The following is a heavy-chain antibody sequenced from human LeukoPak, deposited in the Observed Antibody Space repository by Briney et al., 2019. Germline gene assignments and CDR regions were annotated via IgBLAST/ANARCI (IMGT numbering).Heavy chain of an antibody. CDR2: INPNSGGT. D-gene: IGHD6-13*01. J-gene: IGHJ4*02. CDR1: GYTFTGYY. V-gene: IGHV1-2*02. Sequence: ASVKVSCKASGYTFTGYYMHWVRHAPGQGLEWMGWINPNSGGTNYAQKLQGRITMTRDTSTSTLLMELSSLRSEDTAVYYCAREGVAGTGIDYWGQGTLVTVSS. CDR3: AREGVAGTGIDY.